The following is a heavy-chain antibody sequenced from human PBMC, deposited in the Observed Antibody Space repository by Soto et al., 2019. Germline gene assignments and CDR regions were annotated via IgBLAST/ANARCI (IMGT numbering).Heavy chain of an antibody. D-gene: IGHD5-12*01. Sequence: QVQLQQWGAGLLKPSETLSLTCAVYNGSLTGHYWTWVRQPPGKGLEWIGEINHIGTTNYNPSLKRRVLISVDMSKNQFSLKLNSVTAADTAVYFCAKVGWIPVWGQGTLVTVSS. CDR2: INHIGTT. J-gene: IGHJ4*02. CDR1: NGSLTGHY. V-gene: IGHV4-34*01. CDR3: AKVGWIPV.